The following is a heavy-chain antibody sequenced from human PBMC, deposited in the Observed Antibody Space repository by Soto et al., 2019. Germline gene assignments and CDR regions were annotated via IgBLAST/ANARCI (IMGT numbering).Heavy chain of an antibody. Sequence: PGGSLRLSCAASGFTFSSYAMHWVRQAPGKGLEWVAVISYDGSNKYYADSVKGRFTISRDNSKNTLYLQMNSLRAEDTAVYYCARREGPLLLRFLEWLLWPDYWGQGTLVTAPQ. CDR2: ISYDGSNK. D-gene: IGHD3-3*01. V-gene: IGHV3-30-3*01. CDR1: GFTFSSYA. J-gene: IGHJ4*02. CDR3: ARREGPLLLRFLEWLLWPDY.